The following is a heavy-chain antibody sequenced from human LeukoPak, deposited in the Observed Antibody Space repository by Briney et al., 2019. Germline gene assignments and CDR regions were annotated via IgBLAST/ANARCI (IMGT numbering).Heavy chain of an antibody. D-gene: IGHD2-15*01. CDR3: ARILNYNYCSGGSCYSGPFDY. J-gene: IGHJ4*02. CDR2: ISSSSIYI. Sequence: PGGSLRLSCAASGFTFSSYSMNWVRQAPGKGLEWVSYISSSSIYIYYADSVKGRFTVSRDNAKNALFLHMNSMRAEDTAVCYCARILNYNYCSGGSCYSGPFDYWGQGTLVTVSS. CDR1: GFTFSSYS. V-gene: IGHV3-21*01.